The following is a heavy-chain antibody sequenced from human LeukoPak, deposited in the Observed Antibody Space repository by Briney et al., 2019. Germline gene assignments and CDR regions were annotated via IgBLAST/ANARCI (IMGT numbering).Heavy chain of an antibody. D-gene: IGHD3-10*01. V-gene: IGHV3-53*01. Sequence: GGSMRLSCEASGFTVSSNYMRWVRQAPGKGLEWVSVIYSGGSTYYADSVKGRFTISRDNSKNTLYLQMNSLRAEDTAVYYCARGSGGERRGAMVRGVIIRDYYYYGMDVWGQGTTVTVSS. CDR2: IYSGGST. CDR3: ARGSGGERRGAMVRGVIIRDYYYYGMDV. J-gene: IGHJ6*02. CDR1: GFTVSSNY.